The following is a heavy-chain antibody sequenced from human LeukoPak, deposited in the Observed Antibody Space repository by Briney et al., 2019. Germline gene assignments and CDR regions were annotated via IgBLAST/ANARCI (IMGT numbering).Heavy chain of an antibody. CDR3: ARSRGSGSYPY. D-gene: IGHD3-10*01. V-gene: IGHV4-59*01. CDR2: IYYTGST. Sequence: PSETLSLTCTVSGGYINSYYWSWIRQPPGKGLEWIGYIYYTGSTYYNPSLKSRVTISVDTSKTQLSLKLSSVTAADTAVYYCARSRGSGSYPYWGQGTQVTVSS. CDR1: GGYINSYY. J-gene: IGHJ4*02.